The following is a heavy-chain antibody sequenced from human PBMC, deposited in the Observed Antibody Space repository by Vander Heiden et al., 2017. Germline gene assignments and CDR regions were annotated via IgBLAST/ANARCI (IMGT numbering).Heavy chain of an antibody. Sequence: QLQPQESGPGPVKPSETPSLTCTVSVGYLSSSSYYWRWCRQPPGKGLEWFGSIYYGGSTYYNPSLKSRVTISVDTSKNQFSLKLSSVTAADTAVYYCAGRGGSCYYLWVQGTLVTVSS. J-gene: IGHJ5*02. D-gene: IGHD2-15*01. CDR1: VGYLSSSSYY. CDR3: AGRGGSCYYL. CDR2: IYYGGST. V-gene: IGHV4-39*05.